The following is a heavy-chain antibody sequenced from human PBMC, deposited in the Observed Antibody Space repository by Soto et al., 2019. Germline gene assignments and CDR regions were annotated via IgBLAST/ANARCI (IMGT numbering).Heavy chain of an antibody. V-gene: IGHV3-21*01. Sequence: EVQLVESGGGLVKPGGSLRLSCAASGFTFSSYSMNWVRQAPGKGLEWVSSISSSSDYIYYADSVKGRFTISRDNPKNALPLQINKLTAKDTPVYFCPRERYYYYYLDLLGTGATVNVSS. CDR1: GFTFSSYS. CDR3: PRERYYYYYLDL. J-gene: IGHJ6*03. CDR2: ISSSSDYI.